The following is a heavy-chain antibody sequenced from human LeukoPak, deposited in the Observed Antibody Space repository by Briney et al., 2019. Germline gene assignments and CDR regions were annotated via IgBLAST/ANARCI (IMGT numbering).Heavy chain of an antibody. CDR3: ARRREQWLAIDY. Sequence: SETLSLTCTVSGGSISSSSYYWGWIRQPPGTGLEWIGSIYYSGSTYYNPSLKSRVTISVDTSKNQFSLKLSSVTAADTAVYYCARRREQWLAIDYWGQGTLVTVSS. J-gene: IGHJ4*02. V-gene: IGHV4-39*01. CDR2: IYYSGST. D-gene: IGHD6-19*01. CDR1: GGSISSSSYY.